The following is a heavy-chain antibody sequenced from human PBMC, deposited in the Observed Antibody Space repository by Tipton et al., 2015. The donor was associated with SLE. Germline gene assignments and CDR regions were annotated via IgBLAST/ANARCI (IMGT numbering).Heavy chain of an antibody. J-gene: IGHJ3*02. CDR3: AREDPSDLDAFDI. V-gene: IGHV4-4*09. CDR2: IYTSGST. Sequence: TLSLTCTVSGGSISSYYWSWIRQPPGKGLEWIGYIYTSGSTNYNPSLKSRVTISVDTSKNQFSLKLSSVTAADTAVYYCAREDPSDLDAFDIWGQGTMVTVSS. CDR1: GGSISSYY.